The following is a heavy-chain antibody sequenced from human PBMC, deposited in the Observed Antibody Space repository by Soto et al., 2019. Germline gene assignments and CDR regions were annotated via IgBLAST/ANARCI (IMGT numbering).Heavy chain of an antibody. V-gene: IGHV4-31*03. CDR3: ARGGRDAVGYGMDV. Sequence: QVQLQESGPGLVKPSQTLSLTCTVSGGSISSGGYYWSWIRQHPGKGLEWIGYIYYRGSTYYNPSLNSRVTISVDTSKNQCALKLSSVTAADTAVYYCARGGRDAVGYGMDVWGQGTTVTVSS. D-gene: IGHD1-1*01. CDR2: IYYRGST. J-gene: IGHJ6*02. CDR1: GGSISSGGYY.